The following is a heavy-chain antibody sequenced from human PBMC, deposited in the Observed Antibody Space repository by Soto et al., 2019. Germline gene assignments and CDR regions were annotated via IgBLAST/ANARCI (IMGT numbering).Heavy chain of an antibody. Sequence: EVQLVESGGGLVQPGGSLRLSCAASGFTFSDQFMDWVRQAPGKGLEWVARSRNRHRYYTTEYAASVRGRFTVARDDSKNSLYLQMSRLKTEDTAVYYCAVGSTGRAPFQHWGRGTLVTFSS. J-gene: IGHJ1*01. V-gene: IGHV3-72*01. CDR2: SRNRHRYYTT. CDR1: GFTFSDQF. CDR3: AVGSTGRAPFQH. D-gene: IGHD2-8*02.